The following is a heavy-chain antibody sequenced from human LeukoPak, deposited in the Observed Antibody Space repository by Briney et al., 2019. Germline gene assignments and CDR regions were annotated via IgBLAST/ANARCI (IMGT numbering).Heavy chain of an antibody. CDR3: SKNLLWFGAALSGWYFDL. D-gene: IGHD3-10*01. J-gene: IGHJ2*01. Sequence: PGGSLRLSCAASGFTFSSYGVHWVRQAPGKGLEWVAFIRYDGSNKYYADAVKGRFTISRDNSKNTLYLQMNSLRAEDTAVYYCSKNLLWFGAALSGWYFDLWGRGTLVTVSS. CDR1: GFTFSSYG. CDR2: IRYDGSNK. V-gene: IGHV3-30*02.